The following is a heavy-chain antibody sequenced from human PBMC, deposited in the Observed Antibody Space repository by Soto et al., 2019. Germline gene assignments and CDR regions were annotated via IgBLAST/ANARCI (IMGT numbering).Heavy chain of an antibody. Sequence: GGSLRLSCAASGFTFSSYSMNWVRQAPGKGLEWVSSISSSSSYIYYADSVKGRFTISRDNAKNSLYLQMNSLRAEDTAVYYCARTEDFVAARPYYYYYYMDVWGKGTTVTVSS. CDR1: GFTFSSYS. V-gene: IGHV3-21*01. D-gene: IGHD6-6*01. CDR2: ISSSSSYI. CDR3: ARTEDFVAARPYYYYYYMDV. J-gene: IGHJ6*03.